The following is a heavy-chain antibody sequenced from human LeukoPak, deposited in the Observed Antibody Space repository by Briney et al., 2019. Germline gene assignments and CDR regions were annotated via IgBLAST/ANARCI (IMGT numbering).Heavy chain of an antibody. CDR3: ARDLKGIY. CDR2: IRSKANTYAT. V-gene: IGHV3-73*01. Sequence: GGSLRLSCAASGFTFSDSDMHWVRRASGKGLEWIGRIRSKANTYATTYAASVKGSFTISRDDSKNTAYLQMNSLKTEDTAVYYCARDLKGIYWGQGTLVTVCS. D-gene: IGHD1-14*01. CDR1: GFTFSDSD. J-gene: IGHJ4*02.